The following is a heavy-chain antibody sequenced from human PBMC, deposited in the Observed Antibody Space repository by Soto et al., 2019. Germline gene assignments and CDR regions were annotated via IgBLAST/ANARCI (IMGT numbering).Heavy chain of an antibody. CDR2: IYHSGST. Sequence: SETLSLTCAVSGGSISSGGYSWSWIRQPPGKGLEWIGYIYHSGSTYYNPSLKSRVTISVDRSKNQFSLKLSSVTAADTAVYYCARSLGRGYNTFDYRGQGTLVTVSS. J-gene: IGHJ4*02. D-gene: IGHD5-12*01. CDR3: ARSLGRGYNTFDY. CDR1: GGSISSGGYS. V-gene: IGHV4-30-2*01.